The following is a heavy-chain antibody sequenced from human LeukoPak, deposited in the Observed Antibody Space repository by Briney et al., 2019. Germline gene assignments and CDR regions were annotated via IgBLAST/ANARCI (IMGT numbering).Heavy chain of an antibody. CDR1: GYTFTGYY. CDR2: INPNSGGT. Sequence: ASVKVSCKASGYTFTGYYMHWVRQAPGQGLEWMGWINPNSGGTNYAQKFQGRVTMTRDTSISTAYMELSRLRSDDTAVYYCARDVRTYYYYSSGYGYWGQGTLVTVSS. V-gene: IGHV1-2*02. CDR3: ARDVRTYYYYSSGYGY. D-gene: IGHD3-22*01. J-gene: IGHJ4*02.